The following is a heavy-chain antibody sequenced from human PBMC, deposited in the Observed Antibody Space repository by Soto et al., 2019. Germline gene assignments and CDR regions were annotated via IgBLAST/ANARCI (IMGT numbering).Heavy chain of an antibody. J-gene: IGHJ6*02. CDR2: IKSKTDVGTT. D-gene: IGHD2-2*01. CDR1: GFTVSNAW. CDR3: PRDYDGHYQLIRSYYYGMDV. Sequence: GGALRLSCAASGFTVSNAWMSWVRQAPGKGLEWVGRIKSKTDVGTTDYAAPAKGRFTISRDDAKNRLYLQMNSLKTADAALYYCPRDYDGHYQLIRSYYYGMDVWGQGTTVPVSS. V-gene: IGHV3-15*01.